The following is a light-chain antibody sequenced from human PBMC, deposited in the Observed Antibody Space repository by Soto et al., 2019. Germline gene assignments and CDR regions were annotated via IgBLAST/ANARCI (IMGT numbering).Light chain of an antibody. V-gene: IGKV3-15*01. J-gene: IGKJ2*01. CDR3: HQYNSWPPGT. CDR1: QSISRS. Sequence: EIVLTQSPAILSVSPGERATLSCRASQSISRSLAWYQQKPGQAPRLLTSDASTRATGISARFSGSGSGTEFTLTISSLQSEDFALYYCHQYNSWPPGTFGQGTKVDIK. CDR2: DAS.